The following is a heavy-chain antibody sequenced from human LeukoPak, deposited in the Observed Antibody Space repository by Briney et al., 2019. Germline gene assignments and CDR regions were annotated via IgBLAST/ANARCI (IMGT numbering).Heavy chain of an antibody. CDR1: GLSFSSYE. J-gene: IGHJ4*02. V-gene: IGHV3-48*03. D-gene: IGHD1-26*01. CDR2: ISSSGSTR. Sequence: PGGSLRLSCAASGLSFSSYEMNWVRQAPGKGLEWVSYISSSGSTRYYADSVKGRFTISRDNAENSLYLQMNSLRAEDTAVYYCARVGATRRYYFDYWGQGTLVPVSS. CDR3: ARVGATRRYYFDY.